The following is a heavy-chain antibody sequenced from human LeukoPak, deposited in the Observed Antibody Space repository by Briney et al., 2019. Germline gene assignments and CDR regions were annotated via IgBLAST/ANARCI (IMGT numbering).Heavy chain of an antibody. CDR1: GFTFSSYD. V-gene: IGHV3-13*01. J-gene: IGHJ4*02. CDR2: IGTAGDT. Sequence: PGGSLRLSCAASGFTFSSYDMHWVRQATGKGLEWVSAIGTAGDTYYPGSVKGRFTISRENAKNSLYLQMTSLTTEDTAVYYYASGGGYDSYYDYWGQGTLVTVSS. D-gene: IGHD5-12*01. CDR3: ASGGGYDSYYDY.